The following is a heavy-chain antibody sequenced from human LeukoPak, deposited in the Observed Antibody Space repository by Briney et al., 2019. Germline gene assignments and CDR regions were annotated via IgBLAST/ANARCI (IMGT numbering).Heavy chain of an antibody. CDR3: AREGIDYTNYYNYFYMDV. V-gene: IGHV3-7*01. CDR2: IKRNGGEK. J-gene: IGHJ6*03. CDR1: GFIFSTYW. Sequence: GGSLRLSWAAAGFIFSTYWVRWVRQERRKGRGWEANIKRNGGEKNYVECVEGRFTISRDNAKNSLYLQMNSLRAEDTAVYYCAREGIDYTNYYNYFYMDVWGKGTTVTVPS. D-gene: IGHD4-11*01.